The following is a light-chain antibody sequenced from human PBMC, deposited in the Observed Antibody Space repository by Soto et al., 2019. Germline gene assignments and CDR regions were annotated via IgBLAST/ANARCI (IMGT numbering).Light chain of an antibody. CDR2: DVS. CDR3: SSYTRSSPYV. V-gene: IGLV2-14*03. J-gene: IGLJ1*01. CDR1: SSDVRGYDY. Sequence: QSALTQPASVSGSPGQSITISCTGTSSDVRGYDYVSWYQHHPGKAPKLMIYDVSNRPSGVSNRFSASKSGNTASLTISGLQPEDEADYYCSSYTRSSPYVFGTGTKLTVL.